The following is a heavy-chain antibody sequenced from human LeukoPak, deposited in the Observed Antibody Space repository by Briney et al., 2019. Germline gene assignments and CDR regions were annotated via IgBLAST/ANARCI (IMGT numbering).Heavy chain of an antibody. D-gene: IGHD2-2*01. J-gene: IGHJ1*01. Sequence: GESLKISCKGSGYSFTSYWIGWVRQMPGKGLEWMGIIYPGDSDTGYSPSFQGQVTISADKSISTAYLQWSSLKASDTAMYYCARLGSDIVVVPAAMGVQHWGQGTLVTVSS. CDR3: ARLGSDIVVVPAAMGVQH. V-gene: IGHV5-51*01. CDR1: GYSFTSYW. CDR2: IYPGDSDT.